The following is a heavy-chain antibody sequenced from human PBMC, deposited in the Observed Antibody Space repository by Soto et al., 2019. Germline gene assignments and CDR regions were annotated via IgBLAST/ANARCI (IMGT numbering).Heavy chain of an antibody. J-gene: IGHJ4*02. D-gene: IGHD1-26*01. CDR2: IDKSGYDI. CDR1: GFLYSAYA. CDR3: AREDGGSPFDS. V-gene: IGHV3-23*01. Sequence: EVQVLESGGGLVQPGGSLSLSCAASGFLYSAYAMNWVRQAPGKGLEWVSYIDKSGYDIYYADSVKGRFIVSRDNSKNTLYLQMNSLRAEDTAVYYCAREDGGSPFDSWGQGALVTVSS.